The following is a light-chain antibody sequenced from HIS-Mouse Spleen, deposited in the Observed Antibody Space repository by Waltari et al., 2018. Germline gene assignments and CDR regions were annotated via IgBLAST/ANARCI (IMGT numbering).Light chain of an antibody. V-gene: IGKV1-5*03. J-gene: IGKJ1*01. CDR2: KAS. CDR1: QSISSW. CDR3: QQYRT. Sequence: DIQMTQSPSTLSASEGDRVTITCRASQSISSWLAWYQQKPGKAPKLLIYKASSLESGVPSRFSGSGSGTEFTLTISSLQPDDFATYYCQQYRTFGQGTKVEIK.